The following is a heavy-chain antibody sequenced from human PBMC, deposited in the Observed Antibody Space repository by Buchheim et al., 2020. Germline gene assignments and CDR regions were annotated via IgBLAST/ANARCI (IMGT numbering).Heavy chain of an antibody. V-gene: IGHV3-23*01. CDR3: AKVASNYDSSGYYYYFDY. D-gene: IGHD3-22*01. Sequence: EVQLLESGGGLVQPGGSLRLSCAASGFTFSSYAMSWVRQAPGKGLEWVSAISGSGGSTYYADSVKGRFTISRDNSKNTLSLQMNSLRAEDTAVYYCAKVASNYDSSGYYYYFDYWGQGTL. CDR1: GFTFSSYA. J-gene: IGHJ4*02. CDR2: ISGSGGST.